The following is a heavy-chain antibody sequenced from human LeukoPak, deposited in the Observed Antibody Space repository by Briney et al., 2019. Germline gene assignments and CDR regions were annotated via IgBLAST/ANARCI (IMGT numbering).Heavy chain of an antibody. J-gene: IGHJ3*02. D-gene: IGHD5-18*01. Sequence: PSETLSLTCTVSGGSISSGSYYWSWIRQPAGKGLEWIGHIYTSGGTNYNPSLKSRVTISVDTSKNQFSLKLSSVTAADTAVYYCAREYSYAPDAFDIWGQGTMVTVSS. CDR1: GGSISSGSYY. V-gene: IGHV4-61*09. CDR2: IYTSGGT. CDR3: AREYSYAPDAFDI.